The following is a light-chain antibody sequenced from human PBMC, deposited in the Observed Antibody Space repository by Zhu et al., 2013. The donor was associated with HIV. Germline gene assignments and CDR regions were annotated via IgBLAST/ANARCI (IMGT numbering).Light chain of an antibody. Sequence: QSVLTQPPSASGTPGQRATISCSGSSSNIGSNYVYWYQQLPGTAPKLLIYRNNQRPSGVPDRFSGSKSGTSASLAISGLRSEDEGDYYCAAWDDSLSGRIFGGGTKLTVL. CDR1: SSNIGSNY. V-gene: IGLV1-47*01. J-gene: IGLJ2*01. CDR2: RNN. CDR3: AAWDDSLSGRI.